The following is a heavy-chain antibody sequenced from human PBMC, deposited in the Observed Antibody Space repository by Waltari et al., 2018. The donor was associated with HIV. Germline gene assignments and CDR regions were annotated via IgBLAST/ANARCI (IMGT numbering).Heavy chain of an antibody. V-gene: IGHV3-48*01. Sequence: EVQLVESGGGLVQPGGSLRLSCAASGFTFSSYSMNWVRQAPGKGLEWVSYISSSSSTIYYADSVKGRVTISRDNAKNSLYLQMNSLRAEDTAVYYCARDEFRGSSCQGYWGQGTLVTVSS. CDR1: GFTFSSYS. CDR2: ISSSSSTI. CDR3: ARDEFRGSSCQGY. D-gene: IGHD6-13*01. J-gene: IGHJ4*02.